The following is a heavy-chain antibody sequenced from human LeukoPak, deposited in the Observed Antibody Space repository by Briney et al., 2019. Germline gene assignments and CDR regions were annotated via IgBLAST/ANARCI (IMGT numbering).Heavy chain of an antibody. CDR1: GFTVSSNY. Sequence: GGSLRLSCAVSGFTVSSNYMSWVRQAQGKGLEWVSVIYSGGSAYYTDSVKGRFTFSRDNSKNTLYLHMNRLRPEDTALYYCARDLGSSGSYFDYWGQGTLVTVSS. CDR3: ARDLGSSGSYFDY. V-gene: IGHV3-66*02. J-gene: IGHJ4*02. D-gene: IGHD6-19*01. CDR2: IYSGGSA.